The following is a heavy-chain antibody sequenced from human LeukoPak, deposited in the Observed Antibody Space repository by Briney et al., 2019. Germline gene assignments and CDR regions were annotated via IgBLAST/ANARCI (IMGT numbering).Heavy chain of an antibody. CDR2: ISSSSSAI. CDR3: ARVVIAARPNYYYYYYMDV. Sequence: PGGALRLSCPASRCTFSSYSMNWVRQAPGKGQAGVAYISSSSSAIYYADSVKGRFTISRDNANNSLYLQMNSLRAEDTAVYYCARVVIAARPNYYYYYYMDVWGKGTTVTVSS. D-gene: IGHD6-6*01. V-gene: IGHV3-48*01. J-gene: IGHJ6*03. CDR1: RCTFSSYS.